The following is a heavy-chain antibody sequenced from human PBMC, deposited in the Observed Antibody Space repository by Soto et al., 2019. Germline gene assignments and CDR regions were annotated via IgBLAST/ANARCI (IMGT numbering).Heavy chain of an antibody. CDR2: IDPSDSYK. D-gene: IGHD3-22*01. CDR1: GYSFTSYW. Sequence: PGDSLKMSFKGSGYSFTSYWISLVRQIPGKGLEWMGRIDPSDSYKNYSPSFQGHVTISADESISTAYLQWSSLKASDTAMYFCARHKDSTGYYFGSHYYYGMDVWGQGTTVTVSS. V-gene: IGHV5-10-1*01. CDR3: ARHKDSTGYYFGSHYYYGMDV. J-gene: IGHJ6*02.